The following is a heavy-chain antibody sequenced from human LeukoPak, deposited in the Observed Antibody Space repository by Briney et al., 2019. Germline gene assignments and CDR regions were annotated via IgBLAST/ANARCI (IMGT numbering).Heavy chain of an antibody. CDR1: GGSISSYY. CDR2: NYYSGST. D-gene: IGHD3-22*01. Sequence: KPSETLSLTCSVSGGSISSYYWSWIRQPPGKGLEWIGYNYYSGSTNYNPSLKSRVTISVDTSKNQFSLKLSSVTAADTAVYYCASSYYYDRVAFDIWGQGTMVTVSS. CDR3: ASSYYYDRVAFDI. V-gene: IGHV4-59*08. J-gene: IGHJ3*02.